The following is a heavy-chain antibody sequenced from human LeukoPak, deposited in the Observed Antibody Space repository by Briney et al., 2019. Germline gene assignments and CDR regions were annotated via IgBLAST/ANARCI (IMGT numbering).Heavy chain of an antibody. D-gene: IGHD5-18*01. CDR3: ARASQELWFRYWFDP. CDR1: GGSFSGYY. Sequence: PSETLSLTCAVYGGSFSGYYWSWIRQPPGKGLEWIGEINHSGSTNYNPSLKSRVTISVDTSKNQFSLKLSSVTAADTAVYYCARASQELWFRYWFDPWGQGTLVTVSS. V-gene: IGHV4-34*01. J-gene: IGHJ5*02. CDR2: INHSGST.